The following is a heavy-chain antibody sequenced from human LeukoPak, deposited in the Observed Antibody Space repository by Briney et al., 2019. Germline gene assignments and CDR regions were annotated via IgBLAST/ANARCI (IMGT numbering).Heavy chain of an antibody. CDR2: ISGSGGST. Sequence: PGGSLRLSCAASGFTFSSYAMSWVRQAPGKGLEWVSAISGSGGSTYYADSVKGRFTISRDNSKNTLYLQMNSLRAEDTAVYYCAKSGDYYDSSGYYSFGYWGQGTLVTVSS. CDR3: AKSGDYYDSSGYYSFGY. J-gene: IGHJ4*02. V-gene: IGHV3-23*01. D-gene: IGHD3-22*01. CDR1: GFTFSSYA.